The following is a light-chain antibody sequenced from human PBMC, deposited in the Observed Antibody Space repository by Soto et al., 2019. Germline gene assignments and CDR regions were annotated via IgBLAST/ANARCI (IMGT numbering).Light chain of an antibody. CDR3: QQYGSSSIT. J-gene: IGKJ5*01. CDR2: GAS. Sequence: IVLTQSPVTLSLSPCERATLSCRSSQSVSSSYLAWYQQKPGQAPRLLIYGASSRATGIPDRFSGSGSGTDFTLTISRLEPEDFAVYYCQQYGSSSITFGQGTRLEIK. V-gene: IGKV3-20*01. CDR1: QSVSSSY.